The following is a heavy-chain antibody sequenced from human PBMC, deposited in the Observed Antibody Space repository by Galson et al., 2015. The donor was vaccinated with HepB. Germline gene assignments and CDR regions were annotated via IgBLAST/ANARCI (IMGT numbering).Heavy chain of an antibody. CDR3: ARHNPSAEATIFDC. CDR1: GYSFTSYW. D-gene: IGHD1-26*01. Sequence: QSGAEVKKPGESLKISCKGSGYSFTSYWIGWVRQMPGKGLEWMGIIYPGDSDTNYSPSFQGHVTMSVDKSITTAYLQWSSLKASDTAFYFCARHNPSAEATIFDCWGQGTLVTVSS. J-gene: IGHJ4*02. V-gene: IGHV5-51*01. CDR2: IYPGDSDT.